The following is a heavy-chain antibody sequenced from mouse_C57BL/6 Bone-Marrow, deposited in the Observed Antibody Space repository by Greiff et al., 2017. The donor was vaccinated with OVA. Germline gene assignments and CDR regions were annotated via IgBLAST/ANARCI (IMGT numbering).Heavy chain of an antibody. V-gene: IGHV1-50*01. CDR1: GYTFTSYW. Sequence: QVQLQQSGAELVKPGASVKLSCKASGYTFTSYWMQWVKQRPGQGLEWIGEIDPSASYTNYNQKFKGKATLTVDTSSSTAYMQLSSLTSEDSAVYYCARDGALGYWGQGTSVTVSS. J-gene: IGHJ4*01. CDR3: ARDGALGY. CDR2: IDPSASYT.